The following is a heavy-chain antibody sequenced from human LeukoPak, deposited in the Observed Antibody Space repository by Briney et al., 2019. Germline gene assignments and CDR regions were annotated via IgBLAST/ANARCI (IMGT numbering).Heavy chain of an antibody. CDR1: GGTFSSYA. CDR2: IIPIFGTA. CDR3: ARSSIIAAAGPYYFGY. V-gene: IGHV1-69*06. J-gene: IGHJ4*02. Sequence: GASVKVSCKASGGTFSSYAISWVRQAPGQGLEWMGGIIPIFGTAKYAQKFQGRVTITADKSTSTAYMELSSLRSEDTAVYYCARSSIIAAAGPYYFGYWGQGTLVTVSS. D-gene: IGHD6-13*01.